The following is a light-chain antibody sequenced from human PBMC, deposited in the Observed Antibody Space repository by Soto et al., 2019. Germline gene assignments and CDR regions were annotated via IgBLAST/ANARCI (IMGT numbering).Light chain of an antibody. CDR1: SSDVGTYNL. CDR3: SSYTSSSTLV. CDR2: EGT. Sequence: QSALTQPASVSGSPGQSITISCTGTSSDVGTYNLVSWFQQHPGKAPKLILYEGTKRPSGVSNRFSGSKSGNTASLTISGLQAEDEADYYCSSYTSSSTLVFGGGTQLTVL. V-gene: IGLV2-14*02. J-gene: IGLJ7*01.